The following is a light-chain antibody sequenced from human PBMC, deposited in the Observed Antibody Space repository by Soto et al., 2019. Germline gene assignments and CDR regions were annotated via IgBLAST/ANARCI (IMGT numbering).Light chain of an antibody. V-gene: IGKV3-20*01. CDR3: QQYGTSPTWT. CDR2: GAS. J-gene: IGKJ1*01. Sequence: EIVLTQSPATLSLSPGERATLSCRASQSVSSYLAWYQQKPGQAPRLLIYGASNRATGIPDRFSGSGSGTDFTLTISRLEPEDFAVYYCQQYGTSPTWTFGQGTKVDI. CDR1: QSVSSY.